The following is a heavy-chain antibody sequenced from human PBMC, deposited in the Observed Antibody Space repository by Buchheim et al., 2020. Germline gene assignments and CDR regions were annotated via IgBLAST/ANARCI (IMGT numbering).Heavy chain of an antibody. J-gene: IGHJ5*02. V-gene: IGHV4-59*01. D-gene: IGHD3-10*01. Sequence: QVQLQESGPGLVKPSETLSLTCTVSGGSISSYYWSWIRQPPGKGLEWIGYIYYSGSTNYNPSLKSRVTISVDTSKNQFSLKLSSVTAADTAVYYCARLRDLNWFDPWGQGTL. CDR2: IYYSGST. CDR1: GGSISSYY. CDR3: ARLRDLNWFDP.